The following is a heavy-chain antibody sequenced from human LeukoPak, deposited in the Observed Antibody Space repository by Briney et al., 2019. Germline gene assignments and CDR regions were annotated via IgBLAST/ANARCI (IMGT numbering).Heavy chain of an antibody. J-gene: IGHJ4*02. CDR1: GGSISSYY. Sequence: SETLSLTCTVSGGSISSYYWSWIRQPPGKGLEWIGYIYYSGSTNYNPSLKSRVTISVDTSKNEFSLKLSSVTAADTAVYYCARVPPYYYGSGSPRRGADYWGQGTLVTVSS. D-gene: IGHD3-10*01. CDR3: ARVPPYYYGSGSPRRGADY. CDR2: IYYSGST. V-gene: IGHV4-59*12.